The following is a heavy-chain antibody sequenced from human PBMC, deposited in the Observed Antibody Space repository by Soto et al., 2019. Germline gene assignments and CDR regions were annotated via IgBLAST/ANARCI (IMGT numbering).Heavy chain of an antibody. Sequence: GGSLRLSCAASGFTFSSYSMNWVRQAPGKGLEWVSSISSSSYIYYADSVKGRFTISRDNAKNSLYLQMNSLRAEDTAVYYCARSPTPSKIYYGMDVWGQGTTVTVSS. CDR3: ARSPTPSKIYYGMDV. V-gene: IGHV3-21*01. J-gene: IGHJ6*02. CDR2: ISSSSYI. CDR1: GFTFSSYS. D-gene: IGHD4-4*01.